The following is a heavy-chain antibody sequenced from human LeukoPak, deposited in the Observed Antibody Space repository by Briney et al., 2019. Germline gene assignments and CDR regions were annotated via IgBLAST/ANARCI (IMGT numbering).Heavy chain of an antibody. D-gene: IGHD3-10*01. CDR2: ISYDGSNK. CDR1: GFTFSSYG. J-gene: IGHJ4*02. V-gene: IGHV3-30*18. CDR3: AKEHMGRGVIITGLDY. Sequence: PGRSLRLSCAASGFTFSSYGMHWVRQAPGKGLEWVAVISYDGSNKYYADSVKGRFTISRDNSKNTLYLQMNSLRAEDTAVYDCAKEHMGRGVIITGLDYCGQKTPVTVSS.